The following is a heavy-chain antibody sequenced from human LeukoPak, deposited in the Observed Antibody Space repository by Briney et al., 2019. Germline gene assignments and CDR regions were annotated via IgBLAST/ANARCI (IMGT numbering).Heavy chain of an antibody. V-gene: IGHV3-7*05. D-gene: IGHD2-2*01. CDR1: GFPFSNYW. J-gene: IGHJ1*01. Sequence: PGESLRLSCAASGFPFSNYWMSWVRQAPGKGLEWVANIKEDGSEKYYVDSVKGRFTISRDNAKNSLYLQMNSLRAEDTAVYYCAKGGISKVPAATKEYFQHWGQGTLVTVSS. CDR3: AKGGISKVPAATKEYFQH. CDR2: IKEDGSEK.